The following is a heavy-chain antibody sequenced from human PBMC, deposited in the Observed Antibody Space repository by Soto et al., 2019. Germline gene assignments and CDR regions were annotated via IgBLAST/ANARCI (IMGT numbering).Heavy chain of an antibody. CDR1: GGSISSSSYY. Sequence: PSETLSLTCTVSGGSISSSSYYWGWIRQPPGKGLEWIGSIYYSGSTYYNPSLKSRVTISVDTSKNQFSLKLSSVTAADTAVYYCARLIYYYDSSGYYLWFDPWGQGTLVTVSS. D-gene: IGHD3-22*01. CDR2: IYYSGST. V-gene: IGHV4-39*01. J-gene: IGHJ5*02. CDR3: ARLIYYYDSSGYYLWFDP.